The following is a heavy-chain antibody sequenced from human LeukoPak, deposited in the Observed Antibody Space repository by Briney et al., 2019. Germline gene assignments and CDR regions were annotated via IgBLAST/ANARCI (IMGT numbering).Heavy chain of an antibody. Sequence: GRSLRLSCVASGFTFSSRGMHWVRQAPGKGLEWVAVIWYDGSNKYYADSVKGRFIISRDNSRNSLYLQMNSLRTEDTAVYYCVKQFVDIWGQGTLVTVSP. CDR2: IWYDGSNK. V-gene: IGHV3-33*06. CDR3: VKQFVDI. CDR1: GFTFSSRG. J-gene: IGHJ5*02. D-gene: IGHD5-24*01.